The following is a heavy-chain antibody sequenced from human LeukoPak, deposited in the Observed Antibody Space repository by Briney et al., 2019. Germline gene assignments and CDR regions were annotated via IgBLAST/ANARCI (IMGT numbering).Heavy chain of an antibody. CDR3: ARDRWAKSITLNWFDP. CDR1: GFTFSSYA. V-gene: IGHV3-30-3*01. D-gene: IGHD2/OR15-2a*01. CDR2: ISYDGSNK. Sequence: PGRSLRLSCAASGFTFSSYATHWVRQAPGKGLEWVAVISYDGSNKYYADSVKGRFTISRDNSKNTLYLQMNSLRAEDTAVYYCARDRWAKSITLNWFDPWGQGTLVTVSS. J-gene: IGHJ5*02.